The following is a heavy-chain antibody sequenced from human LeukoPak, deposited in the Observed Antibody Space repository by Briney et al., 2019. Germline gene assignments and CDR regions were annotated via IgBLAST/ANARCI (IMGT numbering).Heavy chain of an antibody. CDR2: INHSGST. CDR3: ARTFDSSGYNDY. J-gene: IGHJ4*02. CDR1: GGSFSGYY. D-gene: IGHD3-22*01. V-gene: IGHV4-34*01. Sequence: SETLSLTCAVYGGSFSGYYWSWIRQPPGKGLEWIGDINHSGSTNYNPSLKSRVTISVDTSKNQFSLKLGSVTAADTAVYYCARTFDSSGYNDYWGQGTLVTVSS.